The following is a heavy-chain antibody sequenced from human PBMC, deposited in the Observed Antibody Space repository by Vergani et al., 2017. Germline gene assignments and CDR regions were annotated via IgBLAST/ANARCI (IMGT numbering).Heavy chain of an antibody. V-gene: IGHV3-66*02. Sequence: LVESGGGLVQPGGSLRLSCAASSFSVSSHYMTWVRQAPGKGLEWVSTINTGGRTSYADSVKGRLTLTRDDSKNTLHLQMNSLRPEDTAVYYCARGMTTETTDLDGFDIWGQGTMVSVSS. J-gene: IGHJ3*02. D-gene: IGHD4-17*01. CDR1: SFSVSSHY. CDR2: INTGGRT. CDR3: ARGMTTETTDLDGFDI.